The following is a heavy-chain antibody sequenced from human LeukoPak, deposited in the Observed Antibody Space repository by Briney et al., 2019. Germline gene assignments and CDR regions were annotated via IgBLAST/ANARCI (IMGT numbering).Heavy chain of an antibody. CDR1: GGSISSYY. CDR2: IYTSGST. J-gene: IGHJ6*03. CDR3: ARDGDSSGRYYYYYMDV. D-gene: IGHD6-19*01. Sequence: PSETLSLTCTVSGGSISSYYWSWIRKPAGKGLEWLGRIYTSGSTNYNPSLKSRVTMSVDTSKNQFSLKLSSVTAADTAVYYCARDGDSSGRYYYYYMDVWGKGTTVTISS. V-gene: IGHV4-4*07.